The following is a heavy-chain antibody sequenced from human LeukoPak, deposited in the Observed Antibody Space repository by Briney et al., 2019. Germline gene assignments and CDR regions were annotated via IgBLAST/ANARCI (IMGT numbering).Heavy chain of an antibody. Sequence: PGRSLRLSCAASGFTFDDYAMHWVRQAPGKGLEWVSGISWNSGSIGYADSVKGRFTISRDNAKNSLYLQMNSLRAEDTALYYCAKGVPAAINYYYGMDVWGQGTTVTVSS. CDR3: AKGVPAAINYYYGMDV. V-gene: IGHV3-9*01. D-gene: IGHD2-2*02. CDR1: GFTFDDYA. CDR2: ISWNSGSI. J-gene: IGHJ6*02.